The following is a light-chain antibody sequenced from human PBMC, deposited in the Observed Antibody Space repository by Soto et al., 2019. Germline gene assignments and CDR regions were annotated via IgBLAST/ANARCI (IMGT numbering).Light chain of an antibody. J-gene: IGKJ4*01. Sequence: EIVRTQSPATLSLSPGERATLSCRASQTVSSNLAWYQQKPGQAPRLLLYDASTRATGIPVRFRGSGSGTELTLTISSLQSEDSAVYYCHQYNNWLALTFGGGTKVDIK. CDR1: QTVSSN. V-gene: IGKV3-15*01. CDR3: HQYNNWLALT. CDR2: DAS.